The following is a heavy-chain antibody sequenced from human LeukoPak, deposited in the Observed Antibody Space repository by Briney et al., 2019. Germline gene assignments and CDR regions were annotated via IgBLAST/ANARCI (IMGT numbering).Heavy chain of an antibody. CDR1: GFTFSSYW. CDR2: IKQDGSEK. CDR3: ARVVRTIFEGFHYMDV. D-gene: IGHD3-3*01. V-gene: IGHV3-7*01. Sequence: GGSLRLSCAASGFTFSSYWMSWVRQAPGKGLEGVANIKQDGSEKYYVDSVKGRFTISRDNAKNSLYLQMDSLRAEDTAVYYCARVVRTIFEGFHYMDVWGKGPTVTVSS. J-gene: IGHJ6*03.